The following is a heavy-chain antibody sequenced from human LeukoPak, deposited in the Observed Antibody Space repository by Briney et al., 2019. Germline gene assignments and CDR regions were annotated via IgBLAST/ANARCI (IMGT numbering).Heavy chain of an antibody. CDR3: ARNQQLGGHSYYYYGMDV. D-gene: IGHD3-16*01. V-gene: IGHV3-23*01. CDR1: GFTLSSDW. J-gene: IGHJ6*02. CDR2: ISGGGVTT. Sequence: GGSLRLSCVVSGFTLSSDWMSWVRQAPGKGLEWVSGISGGGVTTYYADSVKGRFTISRDNSKNTLYLQMNSLRADDTAIYYCARNQQLGGHSYYYYGMDVWGQGTTVTVSS.